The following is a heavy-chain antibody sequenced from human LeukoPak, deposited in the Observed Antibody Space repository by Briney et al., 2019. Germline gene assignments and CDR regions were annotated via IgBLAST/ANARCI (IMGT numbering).Heavy chain of an antibody. CDR3: ASDIVVVPALRGAFDI. D-gene: IGHD2-2*01. Sequence: PSETLSLTCAVYGGSFSGYYWSWIRQPPGKGLEWIGEINHSGSTNYNPSLKSRVTISVDTSKNQFSLKLSSVTAADTAVYYCASDIVVVPALRGAFDIWGQGTMVTVSS. CDR2: INHSGST. CDR1: GGSFSGYY. J-gene: IGHJ3*02. V-gene: IGHV4-34*01.